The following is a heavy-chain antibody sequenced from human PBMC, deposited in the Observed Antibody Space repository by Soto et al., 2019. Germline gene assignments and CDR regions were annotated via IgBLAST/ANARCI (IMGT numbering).Heavy chain of an antibody. CDR1: GFTFSSYA. CDR3: ARAAGVEGAILDY. Sequence: GGSLRLSCAASGFTFSSYAMHWVRQAPGKGLEWVAVISYDGSNKYYADSVKGRFTISRENSKNTLYLQMNSLRAEDTAVYYCARAAGVEGAILDYWGQGTLVTVSS. V-gene: IGHV3-30*04. CDR2: ISYDGSNK. J-gene: IGHJ4*02. D-gene: IGHD1-26*01.